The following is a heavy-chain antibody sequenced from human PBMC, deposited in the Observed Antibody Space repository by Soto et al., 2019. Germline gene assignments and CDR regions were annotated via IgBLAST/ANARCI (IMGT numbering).Heavy chain of an antibody. D-gene: IGHD1-26*01. Sequence: GGSLRLSCAASGFTFSSYAMSWVRQAPGKGLEWVSAISGSGGSTYYADSVKGRFTISRDNSKNTLYLQMNSLRAEDTAVYYCAKVQWELPLEKYGMDVWGQGTTVTVSS. V-gene: IGHV3-23*01. CDR3: AKVQWELPLEKYGMDV. CDR2: ISGSGGST. CDR1: GFTFSSYA. J-gene: IGHJ6*02.